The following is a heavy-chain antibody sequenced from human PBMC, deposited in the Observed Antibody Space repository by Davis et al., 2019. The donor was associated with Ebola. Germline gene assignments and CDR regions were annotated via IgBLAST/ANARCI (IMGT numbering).Heavy chain of an antibody. CDR2: INTNTGNP. CDR1: EYTFTSYD. V-gene: IGHV7-4-1*04. Sequence: ASVKVSCKASEYTFTSYDINWVRQAPGQGLEWMGWINTNTGNPTYAKGFTGRFVFSLDTSVNMAYLLINSLKTEDAAVYYCATLPDVWGQGTMVTVSS. CDR3: ATLPDV. J-gene: IGHJ3*01.